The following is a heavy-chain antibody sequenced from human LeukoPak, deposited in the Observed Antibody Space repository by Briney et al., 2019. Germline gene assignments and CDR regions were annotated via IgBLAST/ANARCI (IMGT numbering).Heavy chain of an antibody. D-gene: IGHD6-19*01. CDR1: GGTFSSYA. CDR3: ARERGPPGYSSGWSPFDY. CDR2: IIPIFGTA. V-gene: IGHV1-69*01. Sequence: GSSVKVSCKASGGTFSSYAISWVRQAPGQGLEWMGGIIPIFGTANYAQKFQGRVTITADESTSTAHMELSSLRSEDTAVYYCARERGPPGYSSGWSPFDYWGQGTLVTVSS. J-gene: IGHJ4*02.